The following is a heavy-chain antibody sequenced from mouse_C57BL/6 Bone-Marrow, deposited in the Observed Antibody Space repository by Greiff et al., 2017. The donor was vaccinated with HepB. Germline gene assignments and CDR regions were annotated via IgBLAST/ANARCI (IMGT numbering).Heavy chain of an antibody. V-gene: IGHV1-64*01. CDR1: GYTFTSYW. D-gene: IGHD1-1*01. CDR3: ERGDYYGSSVAMDY. J-gene: IGHJ4*01. CDR2: IHPNSGST. Sequence: QVQLQQPGAELVKPGASVKLSCKASGYTFTSYWMHWVKQRPGQGLEWIGMIHPNSGSTNYNEKFKSKATLTVDKSSSTAYMQLSSLTSEDSAVYYCERGDYYGSSVAMDYWGQGTSVTVSS.